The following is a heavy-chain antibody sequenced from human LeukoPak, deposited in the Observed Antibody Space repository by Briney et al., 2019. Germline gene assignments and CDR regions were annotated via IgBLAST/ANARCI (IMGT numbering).Heavy chain of an antibody. D-gene: IGHD2-2*01. CDR3: AREGCSSTSCYH. J-gene: IGHJ4*02. V-gene: IGHV3-30*04. Sequence: GRSLRLSCAASGFTFSSYAMHWVRRAPGKGLEWVAVISYDGSIKYYADSVKGRFTISRDNSKNTLYLQMNSLRAEDTAVYYCAREGCSSTSCYHWGQGTLVNVSS. CDR2: ISYDGSIK. CDR1: GFTFSSYA.